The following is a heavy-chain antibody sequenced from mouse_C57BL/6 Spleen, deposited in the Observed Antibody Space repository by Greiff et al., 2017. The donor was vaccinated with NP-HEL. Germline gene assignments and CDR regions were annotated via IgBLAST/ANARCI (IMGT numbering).Heavy chain of an antibody. CDR1: GFTFSDYG. D-gene: IGHD4-1*01. CDR2: ISSGSSTI. J-gene: IGHJ2*01. CDR3: ASGYWAGFDY. V-gene: IGHV5-17*01. Sequence: EVKLVESGGGLAKPGGSLKLSCAASGFTFSDYGMHWVRQAPEKGLEWVAYISSGSSTIYYADTVKGRFTISRDNAKNTLFLQMTSLRSEDTAMYYCASGYWAGFDYWGQGTTLTVSS.